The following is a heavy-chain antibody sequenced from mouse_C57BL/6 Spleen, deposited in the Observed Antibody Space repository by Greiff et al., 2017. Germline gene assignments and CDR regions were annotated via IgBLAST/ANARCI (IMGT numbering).Heavy chain of an antibody. CDR3: ASPYYGYDRAMDY. CDR1: GYPFTSYW. CDR2: INPSSGYT. J-gene: IGHJ4*01. Sequence: QVQLQQSGAELAKPGASVKLSFKASGYPFTSYWMHWVKQRPGQGLEWIGYINPSSGYTKYNQKFKDKATLTVDTSSSTAYMQLSSLTSEDSAVDYCASPYYGYDRAMDYWGQGTSVTVSS. D-gene: IGHD2-9*01. V-gene: IGHV1-7*01.